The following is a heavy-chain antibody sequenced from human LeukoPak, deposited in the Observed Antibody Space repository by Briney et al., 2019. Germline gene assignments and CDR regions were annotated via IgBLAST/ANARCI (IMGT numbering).Heavy chain of an antibody. CDR1: GFTFSAYS. CDR2: ISSSSTYI. D-gene: IGHD6-6*01. Sequence: PGGSLRLSCAASGFTFSAYSMNWVRRAPGKGLEWVSSISSSSTYIYYADSLKGRFTISRDNAKNSLSLQMDSLRAEDTAVYYCARGIAARLDYWGQGTLVTVSS. CDR3: ARGIAARLDY. V-gene: IGHV3-21*01. J-gene: IGHJ4*02.